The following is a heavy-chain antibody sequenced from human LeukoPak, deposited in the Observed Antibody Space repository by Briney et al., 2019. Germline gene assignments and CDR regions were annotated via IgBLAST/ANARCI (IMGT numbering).Heavy chain of an antibody. Sequence: GGSLRLSCAASGFIFSNYAMSWVRQAPGKVLEWVSAISGSGGSTYYADSVKGRFTISRDNSKNTLYLQMNSLRADDTAVYYCAKGGLVHRFDPWGQGTLVTVSS. J-gene: IGHJ5*02. CDR3: AKGGLVHRFDP. V-gene: IGHV3-23*01. CDR1: GFIFSNYA. CDR2: ISGSGGST.